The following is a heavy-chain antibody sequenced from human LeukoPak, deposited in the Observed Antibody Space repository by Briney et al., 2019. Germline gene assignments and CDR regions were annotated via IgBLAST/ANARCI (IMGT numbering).Heavy chain of an antibody. D-gene: IGHD3-22*01. CDR2: IKSKADGGTT. V-gene: IGHV3-15*01. Sequence: GGSLRLSCAASGFTFSNARMSWVRQAPGKGLEWVGRIKSKADGGTTGYAAPVKGRFTISRDDSKNTLYLQMNSLKIEDTAVYYCTTGERRFDSSGFYPYYFDFWGQGTLVTVSS. CDR3: TTGERRFDSSGFYPYYFDF. J-gene: IGHJ4*02. CDR1: GFTFSNAR.